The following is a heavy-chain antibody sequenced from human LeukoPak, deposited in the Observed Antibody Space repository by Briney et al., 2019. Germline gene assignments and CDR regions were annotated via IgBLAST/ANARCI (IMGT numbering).Heavy chain of an antibody. V-gene: IGHV1-18*01. J-gene: IGHJ4*02. CDR1: GYTFTSYG. Sequence: ASVKVSCKASGYTFTSYGISWVRQAPGQGLEWMGWISAYNGNTNYAQKLQGRVTMTTDTSTSTAYMELRSLRSDDTAVYYCARASITMIVVVTSPFDYWGQGTLVTVSS. CDR3: ARASITMIVVVTSPFDY. D-gene: IGHD3-22*01. CDR2: ISAYNGNT.